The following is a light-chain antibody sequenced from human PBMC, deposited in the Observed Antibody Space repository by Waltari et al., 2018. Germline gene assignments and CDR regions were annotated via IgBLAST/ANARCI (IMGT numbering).Light chain of an antibody. V-gene: IGLV3-25*03. CDR1: LLSKRF. CDR3: QSADISTSSLI. CDR2: KDS. J-gene: IGLJ2*01. Sequence: SSGLTQPPSVSVSPGQTTRITCSGDLLSKRFAYWYQHKSGQAPLLLIFKDSERPSGIPERFSGSSSGTTVTLTISGVQPEDEADYYCQSADISTSSLIFAGGTKLTVL.